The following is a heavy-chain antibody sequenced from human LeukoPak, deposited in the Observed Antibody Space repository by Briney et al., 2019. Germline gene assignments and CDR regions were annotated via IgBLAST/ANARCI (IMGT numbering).Heavy chain of an antibody. J-gene: IGHJ6*03. CDR2: IYYSGTT. CDR1: GGSISSGSYH. CDR3: ARLIYFNYYMDV. V-gene: IGHV4-39*01. Sequence: SETLSLTCTVSGGSISSGSYHWGWIRQPPGKGLEWIGSIYYSGTTYYNPSLKSRVTISVDTSKNQFSLKLSSVTAADTALYYCARLIYFNYYMDVWGKGTTVTVSS.